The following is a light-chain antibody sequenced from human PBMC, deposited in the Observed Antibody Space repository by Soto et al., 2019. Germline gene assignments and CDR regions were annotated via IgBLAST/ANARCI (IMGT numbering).Light chain of an antibody. CDR3: CSYAGSILYV. CDR2: EGS. CDR1: SSDVGSYNL. Sequence: QSALTQPASVSGSPGQSITISCTGTSSDVGSYNLVSWYQQHPGKAPKLMIYEGSKRPSGVSNRFSGSKSGNTASLTISGLQAEDEADYYCCSYAGSILYVFGTGTKVTVL. V-gene: IGLV2-23*01. J-gene: IGLJ1*01.